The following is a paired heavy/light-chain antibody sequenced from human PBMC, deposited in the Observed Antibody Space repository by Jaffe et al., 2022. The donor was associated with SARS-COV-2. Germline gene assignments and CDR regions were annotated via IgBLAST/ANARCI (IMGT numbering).Light chain of an antibody. J-gene: IGKJ5*01. CDR1: QSVSSY. V-gene: IGKV3-11*01. Sequence: EIVLTQSPATLSLSPGERATLSCRASQSVSSYVAWYQQKPGQAPRLLIYDASNRATGIPARFSGSGSGTEFTLTISSLEPEDFAVYYCQYRSTRPSVTFGQGTRLEIK. CDR2: DAS. CDR3: QYRSTRPSVT.
Heavy chain of an antibody. V-gene: IGHV3-23*01. CDR2: ISGSGATT. CDR3: AKHYRHNWYFDL. CDR1: GFTFDNYA. J-gene: IGHJ2*01. D-gene: IGHD2-21*01. Sequence: EVQLLESGGGLVQPGGSLRLSCAASGFTFDNYAMSWVRQAPGKGLEWVSTISGSGATTYYADSVRGRFTFSRDNSKNTLSLQMNTLRAEDTAVYYCAKHYRHNWYFDLWGRGTLVTVSS.